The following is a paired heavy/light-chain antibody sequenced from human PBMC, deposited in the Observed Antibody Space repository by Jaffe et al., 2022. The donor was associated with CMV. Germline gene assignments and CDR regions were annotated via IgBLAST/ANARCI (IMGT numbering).Heavy chain of an antibody. Sequence: EVQLLESGGGLVEPGGSLRLSCATSGFTFGTYAMNWVRQAPGKGLQWVSSTSGTGDSTYYTDSVRGRFAISRDHFKSTLYLQMNSLRAEDTAVYYCVKGLYNDILTGHYPDDAFDIWGQGTIVSVSS. J-gene: IGHJ3*02. CDR1: GFTFGTYA. CDR3: VKGLYNDILTGHYPDDAFDI. V-gene: IGHV3-23*01. CDR2: TSGTGDST. D-gene: IGHD3-9*01.
Light chain of an antibody. CDR3: AAWDDNLNGWV. J-gene: IGLJ3*02. V-gene: IGLV1-44*01. CDR1: TSNIGSND. CDR2: NNN. Sequence: QSVLTQPPSASGTPGQRVSISCSGSTSNIGSNDVNWYRQLPGTAPKLLIHNNNQRPSGVPDRFSGSRSGTSASLAISGLQSEDEADYYCAAWDDNLNGWVFGGGTTLTVL.